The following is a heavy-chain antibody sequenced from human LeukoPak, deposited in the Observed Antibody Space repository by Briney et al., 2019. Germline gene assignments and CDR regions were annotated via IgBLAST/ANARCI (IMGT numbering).Heavy chain of an antibody. J-gene: IGHJ4*02. V-gene: IGHV3-48*04. Sequence: GGSLRLSCAASGFTFSSYSMNWVRQAPGKGLEWVSYISSSSSTIYYADSVKGRFTISRDNAKNSLYLQINSLRAEDTAVYYCAREVQLERLAFGKEGSALDYWGQGTLVTVSS. D-gene: IGHD1-1*01. CDR2: ISSSSSTI. CDR1: GFTFSSYS. CDR3: AREVQLERLAFGKEGSALDY.